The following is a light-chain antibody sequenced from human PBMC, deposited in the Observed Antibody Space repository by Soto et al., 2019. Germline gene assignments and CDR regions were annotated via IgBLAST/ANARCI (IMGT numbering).Light chain of an antibody. J-gene: IGLJ2*01. Sequence: QSVLTQPASVCGSPGQSITISCTGTSSDVGGYNYVSWYQQHPGKAPKLVIYEVSNRPSGVSNRFSGSKSGNTASLTISGLQAEDEADYYCSSYTSSSTVIFGGGTKLTVL. CDR1: SSDVGGYNY. CDR3: SSYTSSSTVI. CDR2: EVS. V-gene: IGLV2-14*01.